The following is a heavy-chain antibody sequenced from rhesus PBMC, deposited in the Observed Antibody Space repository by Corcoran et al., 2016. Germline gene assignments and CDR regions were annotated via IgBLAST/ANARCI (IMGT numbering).Heavy chain of an antibody. J-gene: IGHJ4*01. D-gene: IGHD2-21*01. CDR1: GGSIRSSHW. CDR2: VYSNGT. V-gene: IGHV4S18*01. CDR3: ATPYEYCTGSGCPFDY. Sequence: QVQLQESGPGLVKPSETLSLTCTVPGGSIRSSHWWTWIRQPPGKGLEWIGSVYSNGTNYNSSLASRVTVSSDTSKIQFSLKLTSVTAADTAVYYCATPYEYCTGSGCPFDYWGQGVLVTVSS.